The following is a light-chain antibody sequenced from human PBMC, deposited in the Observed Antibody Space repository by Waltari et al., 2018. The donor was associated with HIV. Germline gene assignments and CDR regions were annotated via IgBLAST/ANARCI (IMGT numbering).Light chain of an antibody. CDR3: QSYDTSLSAWV. J-gene: IGLJ2*01. Sequence: QSVLPQPPSISGAPGQRITVSCSGPSSNIGAGYDVHWYQQLPGTAPKLLLYKNKHRPAGVPDLFSASKSDASASLAITGLQAADEGDYFCQSYDTSLSAWVFGGGTRLTVL. V-gene: IGLV1-40*03. CDR1: SSNIGAGYD. CDR2: KNK.